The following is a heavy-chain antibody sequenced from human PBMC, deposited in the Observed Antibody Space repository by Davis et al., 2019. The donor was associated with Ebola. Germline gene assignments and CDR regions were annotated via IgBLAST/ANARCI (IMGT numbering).Heavy chain of an antibody. J-gene: IGHJ5*02. CDR2: IYYSGST. Sequence: MPGGSLRLSCTVSGGSISSSSYYWGWIRQPPGKGLEWIGSIYYSGSTYYNPSLKSRVTISVDTSRNQFSLKLSSATAADTAVYYCARISLTSVSELGLGYNFLDPWGQGALVTVSS. CDR1: GGSISSSSYY. D-gene: IGHD1-20*01. V-gene: IGHV4-39*01. CDR3: ARISLTSVSELGLGYNFLDP.